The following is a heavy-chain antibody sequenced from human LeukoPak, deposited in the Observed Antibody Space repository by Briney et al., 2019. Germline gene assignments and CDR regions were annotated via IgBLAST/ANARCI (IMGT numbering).Heavy chain of an antibody. CDR2: ISYDGSNK. J-gene: IGHJ4*02. CDR3: ARGHCGGDCYPSDY. V-gene: IGHV3-30-3*01. Sequence: GRSLRLSCTASGFTFSSYAMHWVRQAPGEGLEWVAVISYDGSNKYYADSVKGRFTISRDNSKNTLYLQMNSLRAEDTAVYYCARGHCGGDCYPSDYWGQGTLVTVSS. D-gene: IGHD2-21*02. CDR1: GFTFSSYA.